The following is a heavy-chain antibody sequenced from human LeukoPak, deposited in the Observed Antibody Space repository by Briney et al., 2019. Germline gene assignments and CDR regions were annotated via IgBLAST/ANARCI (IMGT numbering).Heavy chain of an antibody. V-gene: IGHV4-59*08. D-gene: IGHD6-13*01. J-gene: IGHJ4*02. CDR1: GGSISSYF. Sequence: SETLSLTRTVSGGSISSYFWSWIRQPPGKGLEWIGYIYYSGSTNYNPPLKSRVTISVDTSKNQFSLKLSSVTAADTAVYYCARQRPRIAAAGTLDYWGQGTLVTVSS. CDR2: IYYSGST. CDR3: ARQRPRIAAAGTLDY.